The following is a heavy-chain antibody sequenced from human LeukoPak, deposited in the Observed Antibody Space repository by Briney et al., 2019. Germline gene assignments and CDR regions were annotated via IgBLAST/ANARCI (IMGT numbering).Heavy chain of an antibody. D-gene: IGHD3-22*01. CDR3: AKNYYDSSGYYPDAFDI. V-gene: IGHV3-23*01. Sequence: GGSLRLSCAASGFTFSSHVMSWVRQAPGKGLGLVSRVSSSGDSTYYADSVKGRFTVSRDNSKNTLYLQMNSLGAEDTGVYYCAKNYYDSSGYYPDAFDIWGQGTMVTVSS. CDR2: VSSSGDST. CDR1: GFTFSSHV. J-gene: IGHJ3*02.